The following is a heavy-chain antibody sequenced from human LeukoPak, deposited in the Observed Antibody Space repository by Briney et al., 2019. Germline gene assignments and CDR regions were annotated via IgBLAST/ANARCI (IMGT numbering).Heavy chain of an antibody. CDR1: GFTFSSYA. D-gene: IGHD5-12*01. CDR2: ISYDGSNK. V-gene: IGHV3-30-3*01. CDR3: ARDPTNRGIDSGYDWGYYFDY. J-gene: IGHJ4*02. Sequence: PGGSLRLSCAASGFTFSSYAMHWVRQAPGKGLEWVAVISYDGSNKYYADSVKGRFTISRDNSMNTLYLQMNSLRAEDTAVYYCARDPTNRGIDSGYDWGYYFDYWGQGTLVTVSS.